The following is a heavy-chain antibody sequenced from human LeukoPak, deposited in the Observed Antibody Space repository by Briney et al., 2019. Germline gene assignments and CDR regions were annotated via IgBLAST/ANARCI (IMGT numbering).Heavy chain of an antibody. CDR1: GYTFTSYG. J-gene: IGHJ3*02. CDR2: ISAYNGNI. D-gene: IGHD3-9*01. CDR3: ARDSFYDILTGYSKNDAFDI. Sequence: ASVKVSCKASGYTFTSYGISWVRQAPGQGLEWMGWISAYNGNINYAQKLQGRVTMTTDTSTSTAYMELRSLRSDDTAVYYCARDSFYDILTGYSKNDAFDIWGQGTMVTVSS. V-gene: IGHV1-18*01.